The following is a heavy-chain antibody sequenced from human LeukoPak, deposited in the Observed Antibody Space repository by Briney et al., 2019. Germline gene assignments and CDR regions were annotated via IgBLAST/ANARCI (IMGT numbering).Heavy chain of an antibody. D-gene: IGHD6-13*01. Sequence: SQTLSLTCAVSGGSISSGGYSWSWIRQPPGKGLEWIGYIYRSGSTFYNPSLKSRVTISVDRSKNQFSLKLSSVTAADTAVYYCARRARIAAAGFFDYWGQGTLVTVSS. V-gene: IGHV4-30-2*01. CDR3: ARRARIAAAGFFDY. CDR1: GGSISSGGYS. J-gene: IGHJ4*02. CDR2: IYRSGST.